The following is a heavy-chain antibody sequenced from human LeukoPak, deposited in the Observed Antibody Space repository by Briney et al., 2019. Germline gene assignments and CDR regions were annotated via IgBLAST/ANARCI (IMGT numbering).Heavy chain of an antibody. D-gene: IGHD3-10*01. CDR2: LTFIASNT. CDR3: ARGPGSNMKTLAF. V-gene: IGHV3-23*01. CDR1: GFAFPSYT. Sequence: GGSLRLSCVASGFAFPSYTMSWFRQAPGGGLGWVSTLTFIASNTYYADSVRGRFPISRHNSANTLFLHMNGLRAEDTAVYYCARGPGSNMKTLAFWGQGTLVTVSS. J-gene: IGHJ4*02.